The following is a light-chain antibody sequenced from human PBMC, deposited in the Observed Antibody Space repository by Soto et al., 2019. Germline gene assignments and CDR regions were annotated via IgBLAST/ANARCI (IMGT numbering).Light chain of an antibody. V-gene: IGLV2-14*01. Sequence: QSALTQPASVSGSPGQSITISCTGTSSDVGGYIYVSWYQQHPGKAPKLMIYEVSNRPSGVSSRFSGSKSANTASLNISGIQAEEEADYYCSSYSSSKTLYVFGTGTKVTVL. CDR2: EVS. CDR1: SSDVGGYIY. CDR3: SSYSSSKTLYV. J-gene: IGLJ1*01.